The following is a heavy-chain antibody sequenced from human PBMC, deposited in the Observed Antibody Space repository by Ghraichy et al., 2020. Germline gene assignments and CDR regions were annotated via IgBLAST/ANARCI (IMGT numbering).Heavy chain of an antibody. V-gene: IGHV3-53*01. D-gene: IGHD6-13*01. Sequence: GESLNISCAASGFTVSSNYMSWVRQAPGKGLEWVSVIYSGGSTYYADSVKGRFTISKDSSKNTLYLQMNSLRAEDTAVYYCARDRSIAAAGLVYGFDIWGQGTTVTVSS. CDR2: IYSGGST. CDR1: GFTVSSNY. J-gene: IGHJ3*02. CDR3: ARDRSIAAAGLVYGFDI.